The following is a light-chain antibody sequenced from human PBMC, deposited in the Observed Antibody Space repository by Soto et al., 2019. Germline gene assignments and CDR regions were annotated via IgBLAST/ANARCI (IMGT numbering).Light chain of an antibody. CDR3: QQYNNWPFS. V-gene: IGKV3-15*01. CDR1: QGVTTN. J-gene: IGKJ5*01. Sequence: EIVMTQSPAALSVSPGERATLSCRAGQGVTTNFAWYQQKSGQSPRLLIYDVSIRATGVPARFSGTGSETDFTLTISGLQSEDSAVYFCQQYNNWPFSFGQGTHWRL. CDR2: DVS.